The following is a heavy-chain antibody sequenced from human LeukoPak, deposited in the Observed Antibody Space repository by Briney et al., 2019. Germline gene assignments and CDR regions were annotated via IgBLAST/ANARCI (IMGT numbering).Heavy chain of an antibody. CDR2: ISLSGGDT. J-gene: IGHJ6*02. Sequence: SGAPLRLSCAASGFTFSNYAMTWVRQAPGKGLEWVSAISLSGGDTYYADSVKGRLSISRDNSKNTLYLQMNSLRAEDTAVYYCARGGGMDVWGQGTTVTVSS. CDR3: ARGGGMDV. CDR1: GFTFSNYA. V-gene: IGHV3-23*01.